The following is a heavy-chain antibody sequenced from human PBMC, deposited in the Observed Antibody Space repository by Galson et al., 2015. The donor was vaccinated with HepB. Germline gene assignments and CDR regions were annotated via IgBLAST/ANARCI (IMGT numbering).Heavy chain of an antibody. V-gene: IGHV1-69*13. CDR3: ARVNRMSYDSGQNVEYMGV. J-gene: IGHJ6*03. CDR1: GGIFSSYG. D-gene: IGHD3-10*01. CDR2: IIPIFGTT. Sequence: SVKVSCKASGGIFSSYGVTWVRQAPGQGLEWVGGIIPIFGTTDYAQKFQGRVTITADESTSTAYMELSSLRAEDTAVYYCARVNRMSYDSGQNVEYMGVWAKGTTVTVS.